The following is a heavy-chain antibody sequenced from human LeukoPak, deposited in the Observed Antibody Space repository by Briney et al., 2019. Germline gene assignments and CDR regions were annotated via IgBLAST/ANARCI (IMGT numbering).Heavy chain of an antibody. Sequence: GGSLRLSCTASGFTFSAYAMMWVRQAPGKGPEWVSAIRGGGGSAFYADSVKGRFTISRDNSKYSLFLQMNSMRAEDTAVYYCARDPNGDYIGAFDMWGPGTMVTVSS. CDR3: ARDPNGDYIGAFDM. J-gene: IGHJ3*02. CDR2: IRGGGGSA. V-gene: IGHV3-23*01. D-gene: IGHD4-17*01. CDR1: GFTFSAYA.